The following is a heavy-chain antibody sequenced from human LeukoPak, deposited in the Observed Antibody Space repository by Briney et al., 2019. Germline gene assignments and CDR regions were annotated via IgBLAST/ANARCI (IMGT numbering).Heavy chain of an antibody. V-gene: IGHV3-7*01. CDR1: GFTFSSYW. D-gene: IGHD3-10*01. CDR3: ARTPPDYYGSGSYLDY. CDR2: IKQDGSEK. J-gene: IGHJ4*02. Sequence: GGSLRLSCAASGFTFSSYWMSWVRQAPGKGLEWVANIKQDGSEKYYVDSVKGRFTISRDNAKNSLYLQMNSLRAEDTAVYYCARTPPDYYGSGSYLDYWGQGTLVTVSS.